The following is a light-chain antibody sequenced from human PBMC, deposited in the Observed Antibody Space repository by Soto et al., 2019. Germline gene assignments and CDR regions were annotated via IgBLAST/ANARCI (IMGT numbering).Light chain of an antibody. V-gene: IGKV3-15*01. CDR2: GAS. Sequence: EIVMTQSPATLSVSPGERASLSCSARQSVGSNLAWYQQTAGQAPRLLIYGASTRATGIPARFSGSGSGTEFTLTISSLQSEDFAVYSCQQYTNWPYTFGQGTKLEIK. CDR3: QQYTNWPYT. CDR1: QSVGSN. J-gene: IGKJ2*01.